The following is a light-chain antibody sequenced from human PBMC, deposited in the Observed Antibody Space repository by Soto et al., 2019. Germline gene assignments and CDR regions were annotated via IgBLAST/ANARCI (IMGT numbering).Light chain of an antibody. CDR3: SSYAGSNNVV. Sequence: QSALSQPPSASGSPGQSVTISRTGTSSDVGGYNYVSWYQQDPGKAPKLMIYEVSKRPSGVPNRFSGSKSGNTASLTVSGLQAEDDSDYYCSSYAGSNNVVFGGGTKLTVL. J-gene: IGLJ2*01. V-gene: IGLV2-8*01. CDR2: EVS. CDR1: SSDVGGYNY.